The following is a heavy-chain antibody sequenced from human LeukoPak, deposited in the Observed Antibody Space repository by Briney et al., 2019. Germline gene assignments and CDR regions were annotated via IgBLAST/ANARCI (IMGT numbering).Heavy chain of an antibody. Sequence: GGSLRLSCAASGFTFSSYWMHWVRQAPGKGLVWVSRINSDGSSTSYADSVKGRFTISRDNAKNTLYLQMNSLRAEDTAVYYCARGGEYCSGGSCYSNWFDPWGQGTLVTVSS. CDR3: ARGGEYCSGGSCYSNWFDP. J-gene: IGHJ5*02. V-gene: IGHV3-74*01. D-gene: IGHD2-15*01. CDR2: INSDGSST. CDR1: GFTFSSYW.